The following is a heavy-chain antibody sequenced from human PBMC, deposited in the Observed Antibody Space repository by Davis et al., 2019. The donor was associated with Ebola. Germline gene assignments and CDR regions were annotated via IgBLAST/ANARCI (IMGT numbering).Heavy chain of an antibody. CDR3: ASRSSSHYYDPAVDAFDI. Sequence: GESLKISCKGSGYSFTSYWIGWVRQMPGKGLEWMGIIYPGDSDTRYSPSFQGQVTISADKSISTAYLQWSSLKASDTAMYYCASRSSSHYYDPAVDAFDIWGQGTMVTVSS. CDR2: IYPGDSDT. V-gene: IGHV5-51*01. J-gene: IGHJ3*02. CDR1: GYSFTSYW. D-gene: IGHD3-22*01.